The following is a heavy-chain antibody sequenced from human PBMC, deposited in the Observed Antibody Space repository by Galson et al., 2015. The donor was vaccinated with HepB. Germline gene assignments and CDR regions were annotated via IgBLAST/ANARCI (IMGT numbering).Heavy chain of an antibody. J-gene: IGHJ4*02. CDR2: IRSKANNYAT. D-gene: IGHD6-6*01. CDR1: GFTFSGFA. V-gene: IGHV3-73*01. CDR3: TRRYRDDSSSWFDY. Sequence: SLRLSCAASGFTFSGFAMHWVRRASGKGLEWVGRIRSKANNYATAYAASVKGRFTISRDDSKNTAHLQMNSLKTEDTAVYYCTRRYRDDSSSWFDYWGQGALVTVSS.